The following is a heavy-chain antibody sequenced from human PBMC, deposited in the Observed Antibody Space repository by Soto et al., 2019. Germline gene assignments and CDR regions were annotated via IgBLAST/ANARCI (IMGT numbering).Heavy chain of an antibody. V-gene: IGHV3-23*01. J-gene: IGHJ4*02. CDR2: ISGSGGST. Sequence: GGSLRLSCAASGFTFSSYAMSWVRQAPGKGLEWVSAISGSGGSTYYADSVKGRFTISRDNSKNTLYLQMNSLRAEDTAVYYFASCSGGGFYFDYWGQGTLVTVSS. D-gene: IGHD2-15*01. CDR3: ASCSGGGFYFDY. CDR1: GFTFSSYA.